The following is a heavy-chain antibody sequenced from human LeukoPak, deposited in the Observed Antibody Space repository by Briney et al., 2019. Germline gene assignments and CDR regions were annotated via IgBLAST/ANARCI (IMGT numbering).Heavy chain of an antibody. Sequence: SETLSLTCSVSGVSISSYGYYWSWIRQHPGKGPEWIGYIFSIGSTYYNPSLQSRVTISIDASKTHFSLKLTSVTAADTAVYFCARDFHGAWYFDLWGRGTLVTVSS. V-gene: IGHV4-31*03. CDR2: IFSIGST. CDR3: ARDFHGAWYFDL. J-gene: IGHJ2*01. CDR1: GVSISSYGYY. D-gene: IGHD4-17*01.